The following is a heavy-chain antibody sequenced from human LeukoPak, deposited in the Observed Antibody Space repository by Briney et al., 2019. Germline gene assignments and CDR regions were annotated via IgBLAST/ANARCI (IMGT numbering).Heavy chain of an antibody. Sequence: GASVKVSCKASGGTFSSYAISWVRQAPGQGLEWMGGTIPIFGTANYAQKFQGRVTITAVESTSTAYMELSSLRSEDTAVYYCARDRFYCSGGSCYSEYFDYWGQGTLVTVSS. CDR3: ARDRFYCSGGSCYSEYFDY. D-gene: IGHD2-15*01. V-gene: IGHV1-69*13. CDR1: GGTFSSYA. CDR2: TIPIFGTA. J-gene: IGHJ4*02.